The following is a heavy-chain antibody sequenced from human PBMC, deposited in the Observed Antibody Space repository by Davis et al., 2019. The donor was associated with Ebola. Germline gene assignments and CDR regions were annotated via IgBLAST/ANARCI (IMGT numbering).Heavy chain of an antibody. J-gene: IGHJ4*02. D-gene: IGHD3-22*01. CDR1: GHSVSRNTAA. Sequence: SQTLSLTCAISGHSVSRNTAAWNWIRQSPSRGLERLGRTYYRSKWFVDYAVSVKSRMTINSDTSKNQFSLQLSSVTPEDTAVYYCARDPPYEQGYDYWGQGILVTVSS. V-gene: IGHV6-1*01. CDR2: TYYRSKWFV. CDR3: ARDPPYEQGYDY.